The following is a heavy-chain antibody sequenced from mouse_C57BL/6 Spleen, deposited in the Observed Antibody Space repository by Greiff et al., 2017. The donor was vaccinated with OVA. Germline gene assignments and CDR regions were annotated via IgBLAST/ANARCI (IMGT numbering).Heavy chain of an antibody. CDR2: INYDGSST. CDR3: AREGYDYDDGYAMDY. Sequence: EVQVVESEGGLVQPGSSMKLSCTASGFTFSDYYMAWVRQVPEKGLEWVANINYDGSSTYYLDSLKSRFIISRDNAKNILYLQMSSLKSEDTATYYCAREGYDYDDGYAMDYWGQGTSVTVSS. D-gene: IGHD2-4*01. CDR1: GFTFSDYY. V-gene: IGHV5-16*01. J-gene: IGHJ4*01.